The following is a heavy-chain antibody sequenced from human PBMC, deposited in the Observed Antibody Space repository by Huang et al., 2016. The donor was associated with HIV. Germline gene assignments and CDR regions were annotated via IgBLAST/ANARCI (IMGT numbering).Heavy chain of an antibody. CDR3: TASQYGDYDSFDY. CDR2: IKSKTEGGTT. Sequence: EVQLVESGGGLVKPGGSLRLSCAVSGFTFSNAWMSWGRQAAGKGLEWVGRIKSKTEGGTTDYAAPVKGKFTISRDDSENTLYLQMNSLETEDTAVYYCTASQYGDYDSFDYWGQGTLVTVSS. CDR1: GFTFSNAW. D-gene: IGHD4-17*01. V-gene: IGHV3-15*01. J-gene: IGHJ4*02.